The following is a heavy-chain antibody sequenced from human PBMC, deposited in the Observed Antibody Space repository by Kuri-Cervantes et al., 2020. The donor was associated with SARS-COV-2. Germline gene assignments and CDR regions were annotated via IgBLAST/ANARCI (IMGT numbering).Heavy chain of an antibody. D-gene: IGHD3-22*01. J-gene: IGHJ5*02. CDR1: GGSVSSGSYY. CDR3: ARNPPRYYYDSSGPSGGWFDP. CDR2: IYYSGST. V-gene: IGHV4-61*01. Sequence: SETLSLTCTVSGGSVSSGSYYWSWIRQPPGKGLEWIGYIYYSGSTNYNPSLKSRVTISVDTSKNQFSLKLSSVTAADTAVYYCARNPPRYYYDSSGPSGGWFDPWGQGTLVTGSS.